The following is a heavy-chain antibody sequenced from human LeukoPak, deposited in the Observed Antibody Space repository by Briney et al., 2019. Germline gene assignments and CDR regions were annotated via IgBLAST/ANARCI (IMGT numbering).Heavy chain of an antibody. CDR1: GFTFDDYA. D-gene: IGHD4-17*01. Sequence: GGSLRLSCAASGFTFDDYAMHWVRQAPGKGLEWVSGISWNSGSIGYADSEKGRFTISRDNAKNSLYLQMNSLRAEDTALYYCAKVFYGDYGEYYFDYWGQGTLVTVSS. V-gene: IGHV3-9*01. J-gene: IGHJ4*02. CDR2: ISWNSGSI. CDR3: AKVFYGDYGEYYFDY.